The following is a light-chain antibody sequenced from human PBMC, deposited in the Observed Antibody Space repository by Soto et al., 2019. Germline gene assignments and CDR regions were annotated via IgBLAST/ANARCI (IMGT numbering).Light chain of an antibody. CDR1: QSINRW. CDR3: QQYGSYWT. V-gene: IGKV1-5*01. J-gene: IGKJ1*01. Sequence: IKMTQSPSTLSASIGDTVTITCRASQSINRWLAWYQQKPGEAPKLLIYDASSLESGVPSRFSGTGSGTEFTLIISRLQPDDFATYYCQQYGSYWTFGQGTKVDIK. CDR2: DAS.